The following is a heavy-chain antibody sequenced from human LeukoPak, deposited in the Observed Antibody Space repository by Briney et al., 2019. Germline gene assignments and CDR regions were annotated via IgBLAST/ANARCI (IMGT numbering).Heavy chain of an antibody. V-gene: IGHV3-66*01. J-gene: IGHJ4*02. D-gene: IGHD6-13*01. CDR3: ARGCRELGIAAAGNYYFDY. CDR1: GFTVSSNY. CDR2: IYSGGST. Sequence: GGSLRLSCAASGFTVSSNYMSWVRQAPGKGLEWVSVIYSGGSTYYADSVKGRFTISRDNSKNTLYLQMNSLRAEDTAVYYCARGCRELGIAAAGNYYFDYWGQGTLVTVSS.